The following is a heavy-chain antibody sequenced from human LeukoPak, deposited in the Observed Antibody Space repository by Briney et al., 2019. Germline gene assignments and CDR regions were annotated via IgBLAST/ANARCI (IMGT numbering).Heavy chain of an antibody. CDR1: GGTFSSYA. CDR3: ARPGLYSGGLDH. D-gene: IGHD6-19*01. CDR2: IIPILGIP. V-gene: IGHV1-69*04. J-gene: IGHJ4*02. Sequence: SVKVSCKASGGTFSSYAISWVRQAPGQGLEWMGRIIPILGIPSYAQKFQGRVTITADKSTSTAYMELSSLRSEDTAVYYCARPGLYSGGLDHWGQGTLVTVSS.